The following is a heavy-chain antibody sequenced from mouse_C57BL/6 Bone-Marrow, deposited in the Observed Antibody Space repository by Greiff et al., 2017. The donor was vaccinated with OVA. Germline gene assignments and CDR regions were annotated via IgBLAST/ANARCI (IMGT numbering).Heavy chain of an antibody. Sequence: QVQLQQPGAELVKPGASVKLSCKASGYTFTSYWMHWVKQRPGQGLEWIGMIHPNSGSTNYNEKFKSKATLTVDKSSSTAYMQLISLTSEDSAVYYCAREGDTVGFDYWGQGTTLTVSS. D-gene: IGHD1-1*01. CDR1: GYTFTSYW. V-gene: IGHV1-64*01. CDR3: AREGDTVGFDY. J-gene: IGHJ2*01. CDR2: IHPNSGST.